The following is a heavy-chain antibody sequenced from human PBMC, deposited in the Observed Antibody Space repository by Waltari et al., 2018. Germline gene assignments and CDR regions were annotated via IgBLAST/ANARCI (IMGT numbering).Heavy chain of an antibody. V-gene: IGHV1-24*01. J-gene: IGHJ4*02. CDR3: ATSNSGGRRGFDY. CDR2: FNPEDGEI. CDR1: GYALSELS. D-gene: IGHD2-15*01. Sequence: QVQLEQSGAEVKKPGASMKVSCKVSGYALSELSMHWVRQAPGEGLEWMGGFNPEDGEIIYAQKFRGIVTMTEDTSTETVYMDLSSLRSEDTAVYYCATSNSGGRRGFDYWGQGTLVTVSS.